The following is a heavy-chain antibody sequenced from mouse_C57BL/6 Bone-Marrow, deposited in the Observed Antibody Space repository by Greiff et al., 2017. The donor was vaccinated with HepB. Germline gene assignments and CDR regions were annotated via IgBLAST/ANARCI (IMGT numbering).Heavy chain of an antibody. Sequence: EVQGVESGGVLVKPGGSLKLSCAASGFTFSSYGMSWVRQTPDKRLEWVATISSGGSYTYYPDSVKGRFTISRDNAKNTLYLQMSSLKSEDTAMYYCARRGYGSSHWYFDVWGTGTTVTVSS. V-gene: IGHV5-6*01. D-gene: IGHD1-1*01. CDR3: ARRGYGSSHWYFDV. CDR1: GFTFSSYG. J-gene: IGHJ1*03. CDR2: ISSGGSYT.